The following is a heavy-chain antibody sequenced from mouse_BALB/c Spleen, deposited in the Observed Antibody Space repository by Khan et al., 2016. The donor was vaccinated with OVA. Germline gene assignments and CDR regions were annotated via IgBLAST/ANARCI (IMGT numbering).Heavy chain of an antibody. CDR3: ARSNYGAFAC. Sequence: VELVESGGGLVMPGGSLKLSCAASGFTFSSYTMSWVRQTPEKRLEWVATISSGGDNTYYPDSVKGRFTISRDNAKNNLYLPMSGLRSEDTALYYCARSNYGAFACWGQGTLVTVSA. CDR1: GFTFSSYT. D-gene: IGHD1-1*02. V-gene: IGHV5-9*03. CDR2: ISSGGDNT. J-gene: IGHJ3*01.